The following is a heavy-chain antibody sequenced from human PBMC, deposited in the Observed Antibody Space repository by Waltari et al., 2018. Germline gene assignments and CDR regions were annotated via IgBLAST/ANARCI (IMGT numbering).Heavy chain of an antibody. V-gene: IGHV4-4*07. Sequence: QVQLQESGPGLVKPSETLSLTCTVSGGSISSYYWSWIRQPAGKGLEWIGRSYTSGSTHYNPPLQGRVTMSVGASKNRFALKRSSVTAADTAVYYCARARYYYDSSGYYYGSGYYYGMDVWGQGTTVTVSS. CDR3: ARARYYYDSSGYYYGSGYYYGMDV. D-gene: IGHD3-22*01. CDR1: GGSISSYY. J-gene: IGHJ6*02. CDR2: SYTSGST.